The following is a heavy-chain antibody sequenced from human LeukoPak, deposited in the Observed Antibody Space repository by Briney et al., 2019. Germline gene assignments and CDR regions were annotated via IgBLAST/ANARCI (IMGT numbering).Heavy chain of an antibody. V-gene: IGHV4-39*07. CDR1: GGSISSSSYY. CDR2: IYYSGST. D-gene: IGHD2-15*01. Sequence: SETLSLTCTVSGGSISSSSYYCGWIRQPPGKGLEWIGSIYYSGSTYYNPSLKSRVTISVDTSKNQFSLKLSSVTSADTAVYYCARTRSAQDCSGGSCYSSGPYYFDYWGQGTLVTVSS. CDR3: ARTRSAQDCSGGSCYSSGPYYFDY. J-gene: IGHJ4*02.